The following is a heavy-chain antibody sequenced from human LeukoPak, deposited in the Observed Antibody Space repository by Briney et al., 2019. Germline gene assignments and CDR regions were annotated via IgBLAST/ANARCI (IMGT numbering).Heavy chain of an antibody. CDR1: GYTFTDYY. CDR2: INPNSGDT. V-gene: IGHV1-2*02. CDR3: ARINPISGSYDY. J-gene: IGHJ4*02. D-gene: IGHD3-22*01. Sequence: ASVKVSCKASGYTFTDYYMHWVRQAPGQGLEWMGWINPNSGDTNYAQNFQGRVTMTRDTSISTAYMELSTLRSDDTAVYYCARINPISGSYDYWGQGTLVTVSS.